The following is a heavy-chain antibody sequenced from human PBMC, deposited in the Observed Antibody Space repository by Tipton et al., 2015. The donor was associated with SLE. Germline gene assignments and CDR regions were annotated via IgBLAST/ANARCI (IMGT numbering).Heavy chain of an antibody. CDR3: ARDSGSGSFDY. J-gene: IGHJ4*02. V-gene: IGHV3-11*05. D-gene: IGHD3-10*01. CDR2: ISSSSSYT. Sequence: SLRLSCAASGFTFSDYYMSWIRQAPGKGLEWVSYISSSSSYTNYADSVKGRFTISRDNAKNSLYLQMNSLRAEDTAVYYCARDSGSGSFDYWGQGTLVTVSS. CDR1: GFTFSDYY.